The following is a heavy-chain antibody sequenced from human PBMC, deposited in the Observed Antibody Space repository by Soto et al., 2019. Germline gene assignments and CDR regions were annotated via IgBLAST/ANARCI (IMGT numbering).Heavy chain of an antibody. V-gene: IGHV4-59*06. D-gene: IGHD3-3*01. CDR1: GGSLSSYY. CDR3: ARLFDFWSGYYIEY. CDR2: IYDGGST. Sequence: SETLSLTCTVSGGSLSSYYWSWIRQHPGKGLEWIGYIYDGGSTYYNPSLKSRVTISVDTSKNQFSLKLSSVTAADTAVYYCARLFDFWSGYYIEYWGQGTLVTVSS. J-gene: IGHJ4*02.